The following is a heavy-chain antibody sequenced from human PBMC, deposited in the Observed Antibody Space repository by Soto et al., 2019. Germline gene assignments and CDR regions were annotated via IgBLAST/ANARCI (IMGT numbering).Heavy chain of an antibody. CDR1: EFIFRNYA. CDR3: AKARDSSGYFYPVAFDI. V-gene: IGHV3-23*01. D-gene: IGHD3-22*01. J-gene: IGHJ3*02. Sequence: EVQLLESGGRLVQPGGTLRSPGAASEFIFRNYARTWLAQAPGKGWEWDSGIPGSDGTIYYADSVKGRFTISRDNAKNTLYLQMNSLRVEDTAVYYCAKARDSSGYFYPVAFDIWGQGTVVTVS. CDR2: IPGSDGTI.